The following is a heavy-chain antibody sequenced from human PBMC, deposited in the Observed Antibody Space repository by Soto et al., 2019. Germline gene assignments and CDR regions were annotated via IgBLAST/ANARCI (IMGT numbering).Heavy chain of an antibody. J-gene: IGHJ5*02. CDR3: ARDTGGGGLRYFDWLSPPSSTLFDP. D-gene: IGHD3-9*01. CDR1: GGSISSYY. V-gene: IGHV4-59*01. CDR2: IYYSGST. Sequence: SETLSLTCTVSGGSISSYYWSWIRQPPGKGLEWIGYIYYSGSTNYNPSLKSRVTISVDTSKNQFSLKLSSVTAADTAVYYCARDTGGGGLRYFDWLSPPSSTLFDPWGQGTLVTVSS.